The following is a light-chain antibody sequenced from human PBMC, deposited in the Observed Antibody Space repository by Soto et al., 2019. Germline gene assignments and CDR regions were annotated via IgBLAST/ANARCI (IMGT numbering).Light chain of an antibody. CDR2: EVS. CDR3: SSYTSSSTLPYV. CDR1: SSDVGGYNY. Sequence: QSALTQPASVSGSPGQSITISCTGTSSDVGGYNYVSWYQQHPGKAPKLRIYEVSNRPSGVSNRFSGSKSGNTASLTISGLQAEDEADYYCSSYTSSSTLPYVFGTGTKLTVL. V-gene: IGLV2-14*01. J-gene: IGLJ1*01.